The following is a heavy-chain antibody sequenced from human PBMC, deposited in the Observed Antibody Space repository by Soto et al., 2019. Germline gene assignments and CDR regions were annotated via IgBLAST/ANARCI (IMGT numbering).Heavy chain of an antibody. Sequence: ASVKVSCKASGGTFSSYAISWVRQAPGQGLEWMGGIIPIFGTANYAQKFQGRVTITADESTSTAYMELSSLRSEDTAVYYCARDRYCSGGSCCSDAFEIWGQGTMVTVSS. CDR2: IIPIFGTA. CDR1: GGTFSSYA. CDR3: ARDRYCSGGSCCSDAFEI. J-gene: IGHJ3*02. D-gene: IGHD2-15*01. V-gene: IGHV1-69*13.